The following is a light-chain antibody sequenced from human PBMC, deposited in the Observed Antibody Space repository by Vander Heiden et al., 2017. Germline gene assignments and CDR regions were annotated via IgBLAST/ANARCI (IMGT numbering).Light chain of an antibody. J-gene: IGKJ5*01. CDR3: QQYYSAPIT. Sequence: DIVMTQSPDSLAVSLGERATINCESSQTVLYRPNKKDHLAWYQQKPGKPPKLLIYGASTWESGVPDRFSGSGSGTDFTLTISSLQAEDVAVYYCQQYYSAPITFGQGTRLEIK. CDR2: GAS. CDR1: QTVLYRPNKKDH. V-gene: IGKV4-1*01.